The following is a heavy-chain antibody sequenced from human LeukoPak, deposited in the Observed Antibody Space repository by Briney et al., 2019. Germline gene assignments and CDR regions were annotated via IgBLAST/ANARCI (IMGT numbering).Heavy chain of an antibody. CDR3: ARASGGLINAY. D-gene: IGHD2-8*02. Sequence: SETLSLTCTVSGGSISSYYWSWIRQPPGKGLEWIGYIFYSGSTNYNPSLKSRVTISVDTPKNLISLKLSSVTAADTAVYYCARASGGLINAYWGQGTLVTVSS. J-gene: IGHJ4*02. V-gene: IGHV4-59*01. CDR2: IFYSGST. CDR1: GGSISSYY.